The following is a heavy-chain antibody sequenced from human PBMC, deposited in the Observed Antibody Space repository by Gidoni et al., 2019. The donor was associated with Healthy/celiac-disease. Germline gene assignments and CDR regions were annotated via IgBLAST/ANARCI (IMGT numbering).Heavy chain of an antibody. CDR2: ISSSSSYI. CDR3: ARFIAAPMDV. V-gene: IGHV3-21*01. Sequence: EVQLVESGGGLVKPGGSLRLSCAASGFTFSRYSMNWVRQAPGKGLEWVSSISSSSSYIYYADSVKGRFTIARDNAKNSLYLQMNSLRAEDTAVYYCARFIAAPMDVWGKGTTVTVSS. D-gene: IGHD6-13*01. J-gene: IGHJ6*04. CDR1: GFTFSRYS.